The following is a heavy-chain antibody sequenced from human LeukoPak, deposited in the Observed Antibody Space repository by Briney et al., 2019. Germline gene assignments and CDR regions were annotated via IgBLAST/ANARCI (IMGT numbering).Heavy chain of an antibody. D-gene: IGHD3-10*01. V-gene: IGHV5-51*01. CDR2: IYPSDSDV. J-gene: IGHJ6*04. Sequence: GESLKISCKGSGYRFATYWIAWVRQMPGKGLEWMGIIYPSDSDVRYSPSLQGQVTISADKSISTAYLQWSSLKASDTAMYYCARHKVNYYGSGSYFYGMDVWGKGTTVTVSS. CDR1: GYRFATYW. CDR3: ARHKVNYYGSGSYFYGMDV.